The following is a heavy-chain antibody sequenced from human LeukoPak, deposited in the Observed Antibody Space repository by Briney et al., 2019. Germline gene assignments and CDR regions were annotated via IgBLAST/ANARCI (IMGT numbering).Heavy chain of an antibody. J-gene: IGHJ4*02. D-gene: IGHD7-27*01. CDR2: IYYSGST. CDR3: ARETPGAGHFDY. Sequence: SETLSLTCTVSGGSISSGDYYWSWIRQPPGKGPEWIGYIYYSGSTYYNPSLKSRVTMLVDTSKNQFSLKLTAVTAADTAVYYCARETPGAGHFDYWGQGSLVTVSS. V-gene: IGHV4-30-4*02. CDR1: GGSISSGDYY.